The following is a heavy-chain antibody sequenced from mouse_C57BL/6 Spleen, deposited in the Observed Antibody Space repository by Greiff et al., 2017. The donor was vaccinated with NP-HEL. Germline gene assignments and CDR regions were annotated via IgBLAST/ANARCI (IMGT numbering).Heavy chain of an antibody. J-gene: IGHJ2*01. CDR2: IYPGDGDT. D-gene: IGHD1-1*01. CDR1: GYAFSSYW. V-gene: IGHV1-80*01. Sequence: VQLQQSGAELVKPGASVKISCKASGYAFSSYWMNWVKQRPGKGLEWIGQIYPGDGDTNYNGKFKGKATLTADKSSSTAYMQLSSLTSEDSAVYFCARSITTRSYYFDYWGQGTTLTVSS. CDR3: ARSITTRSYYFDY.